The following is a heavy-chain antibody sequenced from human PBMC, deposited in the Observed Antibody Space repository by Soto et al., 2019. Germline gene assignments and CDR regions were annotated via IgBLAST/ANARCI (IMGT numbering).Heavy chain of an antibody. Sequence: EVQLVASGGGLVQPGGSLRLSCAASGFTFSTYWMHWVRQAPGTGLVWVSRINSDGSITNYADSVKGRFSISRDNAKNTLYLQMNSLRAEDTAVYYCARSTWQKYFDYWGQGTLVTVSS. CDR3: ARSTWQKYFDY. V-gene: IGHV3-74*01. CDR1: GFTFSTYW. J-gene: IGHJ4*02. CDR2: INSDGSIT.